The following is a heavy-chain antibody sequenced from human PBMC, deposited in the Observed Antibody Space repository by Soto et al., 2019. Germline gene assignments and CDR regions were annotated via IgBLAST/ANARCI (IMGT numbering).Heavy chain of an antibody. CDR1: GGSISSSSYY. D-gene: IGHD6-19*01. J-gene: IGHJ6*02. CDR3: ASRGIAVAGSNYGMDV. CDR2: IYYSGST. Sequence: SSETLSLTCTVSGGSISSSSYYWGWIRQPPGKGLEWIGSIYYSGSTYYNPSLKSRVTISVDTSKNQFSLKLSSVTAADTAVYYCASRGIAVAGSNYGMDVWGQGTTVTVSS. V-gene: IGHV4-39*01.